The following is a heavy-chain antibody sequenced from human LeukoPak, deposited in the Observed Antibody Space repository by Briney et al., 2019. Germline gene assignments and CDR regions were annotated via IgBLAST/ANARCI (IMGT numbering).Heavy chain of an antibody. CDR3: CIASQNIPQRFLDWSITYDASDI. CDR2: LRSKANHYAT. J-gene: IGHJ3*02. Sequence: GGSLRLSRSASGFTFSIHLMRWVRQPRGEGLEGVGRLRSKANHYATTSAASVKGRFTISRDDSKHTANLQMNSLITADAAVYYCCIASQNIPQRFLDWSITYDASDIWGQGTMVTVS. CDR1: GFTFSIHL. V-gene: IGHV3-73*01. D-gene: IGHD3/OR15-3a*01.